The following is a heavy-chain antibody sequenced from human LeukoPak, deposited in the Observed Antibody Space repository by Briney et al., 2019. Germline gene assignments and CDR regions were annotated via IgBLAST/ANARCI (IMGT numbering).Heavy chain of an antibody. CDR3: ARDARRGADGFDY. CDR1: GGSISSGGYY. CDR2: IYYSGST. J-gene: IGHJ4*02. V-gene: IGHV4-31*03. D-gene: IGHD5-24*01. Sequence: PSETLSLTCTVSGGSISSGGYYWSWIRQHPGTGLEWLGYIYYSGSTYYNPSLKSRVTISVDTSKNQFSLKLSSVTAADTAVYYCARDARRGADGFDYWGQGTLVTVSS.